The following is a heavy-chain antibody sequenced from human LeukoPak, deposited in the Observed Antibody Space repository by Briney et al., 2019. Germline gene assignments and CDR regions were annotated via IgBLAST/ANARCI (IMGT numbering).Heavy chain of an antibody. CDR1: GFTFSSYG. V-gene: IGHV3-30*18. Sequence: GGSLRLSCAASGFTFSSYGMHWVRQAPGKGLEWVAVISYDGSNKYYADSVKGRFTISRDNSKNTLYLQMNSLRAEDTAVYYCAKDPGGGGGYEYYYYGMDVWGQGTTVTVSS. CDR2: ISYDGSNK. D-gene: IGHD5-12*01. CDR3: AKDPGGGGGYEYYYYGMDV. J-gene: IGHJ6*02.